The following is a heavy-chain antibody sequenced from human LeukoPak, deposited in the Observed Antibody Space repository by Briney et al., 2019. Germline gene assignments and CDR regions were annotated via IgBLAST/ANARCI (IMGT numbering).Heavy chain of an antibody. CDR2: IYWDDDK. CDR1: GFSLYSSGVG. Sequence: SGPTLVIPTQTLTLTCTFSGFSLYSSGVGVGWIRQPPGRALEWLAAIYWDDDKRYNPSLRSRLTMSKDASKSQVFLVMANMDPVDTATYYCAHRRPGHLTGWDNSYFDKWAPGTLVTVSS. CDR3: AHRRPGHLTGWDNSYFDK. J-gene: IGHJ4*02. D-gene: IGHD1/OR15-1a*01. V-gene: IGHV2-5*02.